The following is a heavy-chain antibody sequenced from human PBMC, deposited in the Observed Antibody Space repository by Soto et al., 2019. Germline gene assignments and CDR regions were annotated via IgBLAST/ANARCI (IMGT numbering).Heavy chain of an antibody. CDR3: ARHVPYCSDTSHCAYGMDV. Sequence: SETLSLTCTVSGGSISSYYWSWIRQPPGKGLEWIGYIYYSGSTNYNPSLKSRDTISVDTSKNQFSLKLSSVTAADTAVYYCARHVPYCSDTSHCAYGMDVWGQGTTVTVSS. CDR1: GGSISSYY. D-gene: IGHD2-2*01. J-gene: IGHJ6*02. V-gene: IGHV4-59*08. CDR2: IYYSGST.